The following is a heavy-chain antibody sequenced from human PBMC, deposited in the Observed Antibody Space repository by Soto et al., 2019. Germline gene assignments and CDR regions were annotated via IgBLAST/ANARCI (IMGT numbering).Heavy chain of an antibody. CDR2: IIPMFGTT. CDR3: ARASGSSWYNWFDP. Sequence: SVKVSFKASGGNFSRNGISWVRQAPGQGLEYMGGIIPMFGTTNYPHKFRGRVTFTADESTSTAYMELTSLRSEDTAVYFCARASGSSWYNWFDPWGQGTLVTVSS. D-gene: IGHD6-13*01. CDR1: GGNFSRNG. J-gene: IGHJ5*02. V-gene: IGHV1-69*13.